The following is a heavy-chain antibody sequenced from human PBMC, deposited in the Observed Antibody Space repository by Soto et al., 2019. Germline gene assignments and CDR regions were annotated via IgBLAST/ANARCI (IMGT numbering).Heavy chain of an antibody. J-gene: IGHJ4*02. Sequence: SETLSLTCTVSGGSISSYYWSWIRQPPGKGLEWIGYIYYSGSTNYNPSLKSRVTISVDTSKNQFSLKLSSVTAADTAVYYCARSGYSSGWYYFDYWGQGTLVTVSS. CDR1: GGSISSYY. V-gene: IGHV4-59*01. CDR2: IYYSGST. CDR3: ARSGYSSGWYYFDY. D-gene: IGHD6-19*01.